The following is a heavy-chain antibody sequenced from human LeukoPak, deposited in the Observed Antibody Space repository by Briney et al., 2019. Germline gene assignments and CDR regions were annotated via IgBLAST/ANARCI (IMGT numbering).Heavy chain of an antibody. CDR2: ISGSGGST. Sequence: GGSLRLSCAASGFTFSSYAMSWVRQAPGKGLEWVSAISGSGGSTYYADSVKGRFTISRDNSKNTLYLQMNSLRAEDTAVYYCAKGALVVVVAATYGPWASWFDPWGQGALVTVSS. V-gene: IGHV3-23*01. D-gene: IGHD2-15*01. CDR1: GFTFSSYA. CDR3: AKGALVVVVAATYGPWASWFDP. J-gene: IGHJ5*02.